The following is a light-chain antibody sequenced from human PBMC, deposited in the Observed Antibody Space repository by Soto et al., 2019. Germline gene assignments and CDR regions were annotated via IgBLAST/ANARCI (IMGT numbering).Light chain of an antibody. CDR2: DAS. J-gene: IGKJ4*01. CDR1: QSINTK. Sequence: IVRTQSPATLSVSPGEGATFSCRASQSINTKIAWYQLKPGQAPRILMYDASTRATGISARFSGSGSGTEFTLTIRSLQSEGFAVYYCQKYNNWQLNFGGGNTGDLK. V-gene: IGKV3-15*01. CDR3: QKYNNWQLN.